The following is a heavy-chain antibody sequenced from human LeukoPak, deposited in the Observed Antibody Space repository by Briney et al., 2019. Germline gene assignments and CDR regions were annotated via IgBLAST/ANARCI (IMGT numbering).Heavy chain of an antibody. D-gene: IGHD3-10*01. Sequence: ASVKVSCKASGYTFTSYGISWVRQAPGQGLEWMGWISAYNGNTNYAQKLQGRVTMTTDTSTSTAYMELRSLRSDDTAVYYCARVGIGRFGELFHIGDYWGQGTLVTVSS. CDR3: ARVGIGRFGELFHIGDY. CDR1: GYTFTSYG. V-gene: IGHV1-18*01. J-gene: IGHJ4*02. CDR2: ISAYNGNT.